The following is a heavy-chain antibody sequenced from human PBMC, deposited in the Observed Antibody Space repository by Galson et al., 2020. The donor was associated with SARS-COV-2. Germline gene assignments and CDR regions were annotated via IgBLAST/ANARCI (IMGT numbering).Heavy chain of an antibody. V-gene: IGHV1-2*02. CDR3: AREDSSGWTGWFDP. D-gene: IGHD6-19*01. Sequence: ALVKVSCKASGYTFTGYYMHWVRQAPGQGLEWMGWINPNSGGTNYAQKFQGRVTMTRDTSISTAYMELSRLRSDDTAVYYCAREDSSGWTGWFDPWGQGTLVTVSS. CDR1: GYTFTGYY. CDR2: INPNSGGT. J-gene: IGHJ5*02.